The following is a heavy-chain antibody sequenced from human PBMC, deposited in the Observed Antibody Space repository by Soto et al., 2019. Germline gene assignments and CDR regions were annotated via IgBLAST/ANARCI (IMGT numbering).Heavy chain of an antibody. V-gene: IGHV4-30-4*01. CDR1: GGSISSGDYY. Sequence: QVQLQESGPGLVKPSQTLSLTCTVSGGSISSGDYYWSWIRQPPGKGLEWIGYIYYSGSTYYNPSLKSRVTISVDTSKNQFSLKLSSVTAADTAVYYCARGGTPGIAVAGMGWFDPWGQGTLVTVSS. CDR3: ARGGTPGIAVAGMGWFDP. CDR2: IYYSGST. D-gene: IGHD6-19*01. J-gene: IGHJ5*02.